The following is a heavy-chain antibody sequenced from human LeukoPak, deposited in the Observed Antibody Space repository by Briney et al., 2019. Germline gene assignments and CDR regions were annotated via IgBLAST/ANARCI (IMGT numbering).Heavy chain of an antibody. J-gene: IGHJ1*01. CDR3: AKGGYYDSGGYSAAEYFQQ. Sequence: PSETLSLTCAVYSGSFSGYYWSWLRQPPGKGLEWIGEINHSGSTNYSPSLKSRVTVSVDTSKNQFSLKLSSVTAADTAVYYCAKGGYYDSGGYSAAEYFQQWGQGTLVTVSS. D-gene: IGHD3-22*01. CDR2: INHSGST. V-gene: IGHV4-34*01. CDR1: SGSFSGYY.